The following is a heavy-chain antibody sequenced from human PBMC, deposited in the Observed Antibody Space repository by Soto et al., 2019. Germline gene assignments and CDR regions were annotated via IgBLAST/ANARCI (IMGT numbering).Heavy chain of an antibody. D-gene: IGHD5-18*01. J-gene: IGHJ4*02. V-gene: IGHV4-59*08. CDR1: GGSIGNYY. CDR3: ARHRYSYGVYYFDY. Sequence: QVQLQESGPGLVKPSETLSLTCTVSGGSIGNYYWSWIRQPPGKGLEWIGYIYYSGSTNYNPSLKSRVTISVDTSKNQFSLKLSSVTVADTAVYYCARHRYSYGVYYFDYWGQGTLVTVSS. CDR2: IYYSGST.